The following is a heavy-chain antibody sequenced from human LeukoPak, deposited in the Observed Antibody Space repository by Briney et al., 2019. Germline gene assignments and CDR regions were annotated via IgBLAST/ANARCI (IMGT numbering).Heavy chain of an antibody. J-gene: IGHJ4*02. CDR2: IYWDGDE. CDR3: AHSTSYYDSSGSFFDY. Sequence: SGPTLVNPTQTLTLTCTFSGFSLSTNGVGVGWIRQPPGKALEWVALIYWDGDERYSPPLKSRLTITKDTSKNQVVLTMTNMDPVDTATYYCAHSTSYYDSSGSFFDYWGQGTLVTVSS. V-gene: IGHV2-5*02. CDR1: GFSLSTNGVG. D-gene: IGHD3-22*01.